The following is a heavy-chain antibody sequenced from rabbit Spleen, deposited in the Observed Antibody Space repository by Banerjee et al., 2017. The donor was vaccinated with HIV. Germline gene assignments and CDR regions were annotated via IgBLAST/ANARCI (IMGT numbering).Heavy chain of an antibody. CDR2: IHAGRSGST. D-gene: IGHD1-1*01. CDR3: ARDASSNTFLPDYFNL. Sequence: QEQLVESGGDLVKPGASLTLTCTASGFTLSSYYMNWVRQAPGKGLEWIACIHAGRSGSTYYASWAKGRFTISKTSSTTVTLQMTSLTAADTATYFCARDASSNTFLPDYFNLWGPGTLVHRL. J-gene: IGHJ4*01. CDR1: GFTLSSYYM. V-gene: IGHV1S45*01.